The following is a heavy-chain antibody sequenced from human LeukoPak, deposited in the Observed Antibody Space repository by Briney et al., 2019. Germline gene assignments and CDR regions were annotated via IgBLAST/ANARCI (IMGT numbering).Heavy chain of an antibody. V-gene: IGHV5-51*01. CDR1: GYSFTSYC. J-gene: IGHJ3*01. CDR2: IYPGDSGP. Sequence: GESLKISCKVSGYSFTSYCIGRVRQMPGKGLEWIGIIYPGDSGPTYSPSFQGQVTISVDKSINTAYLQWSSLQASDTAMYYCGMSGDRVPLQDDVFDVWGQGTMVTVST. D-gene: IGHD1-26*01. CDR3: GMSGDRVPLQDDVFDV.